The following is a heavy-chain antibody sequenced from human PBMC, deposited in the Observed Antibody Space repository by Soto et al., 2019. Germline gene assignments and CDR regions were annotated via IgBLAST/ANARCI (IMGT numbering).Heavy chain of an antibody. D-gene: IGHD2-15*01. V-gene: IGHV3-23*01. J-gene: IGHJ4*02. Sequence: GGSLRLSCAASGFTFSSYAMSWVRQAPGKGLEWVSAIRDSGGSTYYADSVKGRFTISRDNSKNTLYVQMNSLRAEDTAIYYCAKCSGGSCYASGYFDYWGQGTLVTVSS. CDR1: GFTFSSYA. CDR2: IRDSGGST. CDR3: AKCSGGSCYASGYFDY.